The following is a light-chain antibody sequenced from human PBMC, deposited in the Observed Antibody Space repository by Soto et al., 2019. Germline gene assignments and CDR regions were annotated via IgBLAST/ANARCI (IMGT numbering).Light chain of an antibody. CDR3: QQSYSTPRT. V-gene: IGKV1-39*01. CDR2: VAS. Sequence: QLTQSPSSLSSSLGERVNITCRASQVIKNDLSWYQQRPGRDPKLLIYVASNLQSGVPSRFSGSGSGTDFTLTISGLQPEDFATYYCQQSYSTPRTVGQGTRLDI. CDR1: QVIKND. J-gene: IGKJ1*01.